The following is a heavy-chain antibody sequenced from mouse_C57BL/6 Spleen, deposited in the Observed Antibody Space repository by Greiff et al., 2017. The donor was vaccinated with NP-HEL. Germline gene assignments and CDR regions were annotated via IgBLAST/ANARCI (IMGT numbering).Heavy chain of an antibody. CDR3: ARGGYEGGDFGC. CDR1: GYTFTSYG. Sequence: QVQLQQSGAELARPGASVKLSCTASGYTFTSYGISWVKQRTGQGLEWIGEIYPRSGNTYYTEKFKGKATLTADKASSTAYMELRSLTSEDSAVYFCARGGYEGGDFGCWGKGTTLTVSS. V-gene: IGHV1-81*01. J-gene: IGHJ2*01. CDR2: IYPRSGNT. D-gene: IGHD2-3*01.